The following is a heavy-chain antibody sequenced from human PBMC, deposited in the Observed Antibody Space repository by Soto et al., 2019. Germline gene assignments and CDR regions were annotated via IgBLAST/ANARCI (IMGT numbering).Heavy chain of an antibody. CDR1: GDTLSSYA. CDR2: IIPIFGTA. Sequence: SVKGSCKASGDTLSSYAMSFVRQAPGQGLEWIGGIIPIFGTANYAQKFQGRVTITADESTSTAYMELSSLRSEYTAVYYCARDPRRYSSRWSRDYYYYYGMDGWGQGTTVTVSS. D-gene: IGHD6-13*01. V-gene: IGHV1-69*13. CDR3: ARDPRRYSSRWSRDYYYYYGMDG. J-gene: IGHJ6*02.